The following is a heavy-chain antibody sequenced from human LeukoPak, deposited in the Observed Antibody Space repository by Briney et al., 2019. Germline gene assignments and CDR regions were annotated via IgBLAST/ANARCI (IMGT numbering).Heavy chain of an antibody. J-gene: IGHJ4*02. CDR2: ISYGGSNK. Sequence: GGTLRLSCAASGFSFSRHAMHWVRHARGKALDWVVVISYGGSNKYYADSVKRRFTISRDNSKNTLYLQMNSLRGEDTAVYYCVSFYETYWGRGTLVTVSS. V-gene: IGHV3-30*04. CDR3: VSFYETY. D-gene: IGHD2/OR15-2a*01. CDR1: GFSFSRHA.